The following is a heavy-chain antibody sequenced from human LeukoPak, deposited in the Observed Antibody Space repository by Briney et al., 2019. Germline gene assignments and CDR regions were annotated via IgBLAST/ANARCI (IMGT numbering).Heavy chain of an antibody. V-gene: IGHV1-69*05. CDR1: GGTFSSYA. D-gene: IGHD2-2*01. Sequence: GASVKVSCKASGGTFSSYAISWVRQAPGQGLERMGGIIPIFGTANYAQKFQGRVTITTHESTSTAYMELSSLRSEDTAMYYCASVSTVYYFDYWGQGTLVTVSS. CDR3: ASVSTVYYFDY. CDR2: IIPIFGTA. J-gene: IGHJ4*02.